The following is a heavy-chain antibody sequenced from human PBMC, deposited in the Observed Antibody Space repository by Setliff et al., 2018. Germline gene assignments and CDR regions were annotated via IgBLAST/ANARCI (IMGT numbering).Heavy chain of an antibody. CDR1: GGSISDYY. CDR3: AGTPARGTTWLSPFDY. V-gene: IGHV4-4*07. CDR2: VYTSGVT. Sequence: SETLSLTCTVSGGSISDYYWSWIRQPAGKGLEWIGRVYTSGVTHDNPSLKSRLTMSVDMSKNQFSLKLTSVTAADTALYYCAGTPARGTTWLSPFDYWGQGTLVTVSS. J-gene: IGHJ4*02. D-gene: IGHD5-12*01.